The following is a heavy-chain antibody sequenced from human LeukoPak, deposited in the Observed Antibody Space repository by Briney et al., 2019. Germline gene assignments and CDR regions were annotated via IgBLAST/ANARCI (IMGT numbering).Heavy chain of an antibody. CDR2: ILGGGGST. D-gene: IGHD6-19*01. V-gene: IGHV3-23*01. Sequence: PGGSLRLSCAASGFTFSTYSMSWVRQAPGKGLEWVSSILGGGGSTYYAASVTGRFTVSRDNSKNTLYLQMNSLRAEDTAVYYCAKDSSSGWFAEYFQHWGQGTLVTVSS. J-gene: IGHJ1*01. CDR3: AKDSSSGWFAEYFQH. CDR1: GFTFSTYS.